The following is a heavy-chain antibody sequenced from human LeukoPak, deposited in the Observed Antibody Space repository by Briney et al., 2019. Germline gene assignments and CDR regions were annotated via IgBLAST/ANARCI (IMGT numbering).Heavy chain of an antibody. CDR3: AREVFFQFDN. Sequence: GGSLRLSCAASGFTFRKYWMAWVRQAPGRGLEWVATIAANGNDKDYEDALQGRFTISRDNARNSLSLRIDSLRAEDTAQYYCAREVFFQFDNWGQGTLVTVSS. CDR2: IAANGNDK. J-gene: IGHJ4*02. V-gene: IGHV3-7*03. CDR1: GFTFRKYW.